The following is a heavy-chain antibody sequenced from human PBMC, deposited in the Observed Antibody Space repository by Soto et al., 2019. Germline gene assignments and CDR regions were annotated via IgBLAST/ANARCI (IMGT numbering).Heavy chain of an antibody. D-gene: IGHD4-17*01. J-gene: IGHJ6*02. CDR2: ISYDGSNK. V-gene: IGHV3-30-3*01. Sequence: GGSLRLACAASGFTFSSYAMHWVRQAPGKGLEWVAVISYDGSNKYYADSVKGRFTISRDNAKNTLYLQMNSLRAEDTAVYYCARDQNYGGKSDDYYYGMDVWGQGTTVTVSS. CDR3: ARDQNYGGKSDDYYYGMDV. CDR1: GFTFSSYA.